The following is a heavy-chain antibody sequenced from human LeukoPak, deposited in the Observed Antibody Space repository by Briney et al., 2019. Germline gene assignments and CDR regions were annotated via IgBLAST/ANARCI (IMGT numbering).Heavy chain of an antibody. CDR2: INAGHGNT. D-gene: IGHD2/OR15-2a*01. CDR3: ARVFSRETAFDF. V-gene: IGHV1-3*01. CDR1: GYTFTSYA. Sequence: ASVKVSCKASGYTFTSYAMHWVRQAPGQRLGWMGWINAGHGNTKYSQKFQGRVTITRDTSASTAYMELSSLRSEDTAVYYCARVFSRETAFDFWGQGTMVTVSS. J-gene: IGHJ3*01.